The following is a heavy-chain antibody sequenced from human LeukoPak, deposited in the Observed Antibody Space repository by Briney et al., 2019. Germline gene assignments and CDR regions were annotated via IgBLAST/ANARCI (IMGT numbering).Heavy chain of an antibody. V-gene: IGHV3-30-3*01. CDR1: GFTFSSYA. D-gene: IGHD3-3*01. CDR3: ARFDDSPTHPYYYYMDV. CDR2: ISYDGSNK. J-gene: IGHJ6*03. Sequence: GGSLRLSCAASGFTFSSYAMHWVRQAPGKGLEWVAVISYDGSNKYYADSVKGRFTISRDNSKNTLYLQMNSLRAEDTAVYYCARFDDSPTHPYYYYMDVWGKGTTVTVSS.